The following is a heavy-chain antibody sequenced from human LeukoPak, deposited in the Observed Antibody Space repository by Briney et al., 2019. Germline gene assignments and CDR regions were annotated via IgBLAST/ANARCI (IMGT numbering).Heavy chain of an antibody. D-gene: IGHD6-13*01. V-gene: IGHV3-30*04. J-gene: IGHJ6*04. CDR3: ARDHEVTGYSDSYNSYFGMDV. CDR1: GFTFRIYA. Sequence: GRSLRLSCAASGFTFRIYAMHWVRQVPGKGLEWVAVISYDGNDKYYADSVKGRFTISRDNSKNSLYLQMNSLRGEDTAVYFCARDHEVTGYSDSYNSYFGMDVWGKGTTVTVSS. CDR2: ISYDGNDK.